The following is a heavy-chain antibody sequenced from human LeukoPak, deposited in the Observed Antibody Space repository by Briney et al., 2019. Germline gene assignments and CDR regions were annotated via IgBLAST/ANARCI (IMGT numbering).Heavy chain of an antibody. D-gene: IGHD3-22*01. J-gene: IGHJ4*02. CDR3: AKDVQMTRNDYYNYFDY. CDR1: GFDFSSYG. CDR2: IHYDGTNK. Sequence: GGSLRLSCAASGFDFSSYGMHWVRQAPGKGLEWVAFIHYDGTNKYYADSVKGRLTISRDNSKNTLYLQINSLRAEDTAVYYCAKDVQMTRNDYYNYFDYWGQGTLVTVSS. V-gene: IGHV3-30*02.